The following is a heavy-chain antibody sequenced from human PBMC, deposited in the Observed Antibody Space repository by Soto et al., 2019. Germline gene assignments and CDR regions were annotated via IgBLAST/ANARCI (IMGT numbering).Heavy chain of an antibody. CDR3: ARDDSGLLGY. D-gene: IGHD3-10*01. J-gene: IGHJ4*02. CDR2: INASNGDT. V-gene: IGHV1-3*01. Sequence: VKVSCKASGYTFTNNPMHWVRQAPGQRLEWMGWINASNGDTKYSQKFQGRVSITRDTSASIAYMEVSSLTSEDAAVYYCARDDSGLLGYWGQGTLVTVSS. CDR1: GYTFTNNP.